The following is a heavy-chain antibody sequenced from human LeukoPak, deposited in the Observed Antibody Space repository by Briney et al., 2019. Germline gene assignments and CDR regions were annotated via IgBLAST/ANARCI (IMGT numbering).Heavy chain of an antibody. CDR1: GFTFSSNW. CDR2: INEDGSTT. Sequence: GGSLRLSCAASGFTFSSNWMHRVRQAPGKGLVWVSRINEDGSTTNYADSVKGRSTIFRDNAKNTLYLQMNSLRAEDTAVYYCVRDLGGRSSHWGQGTLVTVSS. J-gene: IGHJ4*02. V-gene: IGHV3-74*01. D-gene: IGHD1-26*01. CDR3: VRDLGGRSSH.